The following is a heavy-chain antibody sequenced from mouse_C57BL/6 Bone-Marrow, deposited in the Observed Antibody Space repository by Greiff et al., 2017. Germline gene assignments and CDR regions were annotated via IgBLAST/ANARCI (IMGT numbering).Heavy chain of an antibody. CDR1: GFSLTSYG. V-gene: IGHV2-5*01. D-gene: IGHD1-1*01. Sequence: VQGVESGPGLVQPSQSLSITCTVSGFSLTSYGVHWVRQSPGKGLEWLGVIWRGGSTDYNAAFMSRLSITKDNSKSQVFFKMNSLQADDTAIYYCANCYYGRGGYFDVWGTGTTVTVSS. J-gene: IGHJ1*03. CDR2: IWRGGST. CDR3: ANCYYGRGGYFDV.